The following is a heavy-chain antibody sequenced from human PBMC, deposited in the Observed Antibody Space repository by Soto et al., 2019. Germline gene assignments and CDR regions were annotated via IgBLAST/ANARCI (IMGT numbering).Heavy chain of an antibody. D-gene: IGHD3-10*02. J-gene: IGHJ4*02. CDR2: IYNNGRT. CDR3: ARGHGIYVRFDS. CDR1: GGSVYDFY. V-gene: IGHV4-59*02. Sequence: QVHLQESGPGRVKPSETLSLTCSVSGGSVYDFYXNWLRQTPGKGLEWIGNIYNNGRTNYNPSLKNRVTISIDTSKNQFSLHLSSVTTADTAMYFCARGHGIYVRFDSWGQGTLVSVSS.